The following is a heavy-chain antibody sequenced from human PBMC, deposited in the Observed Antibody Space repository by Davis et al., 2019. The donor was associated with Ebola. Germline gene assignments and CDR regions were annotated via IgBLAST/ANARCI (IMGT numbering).Heavy chain of an antibody. J-gene: IGHJ6*03. CDR2: IIPIFGTA. D-gene: IGHD6-13*01. V-gene: IGHV1-69*13. CDR3: ARDSIAAAGTDYYMDV. CDR1: GYTFTSYG. Sequence: SVKVSCKASGYTFTSYGISWVRQAPGQGLEWMGGIIPIFGTANYAQKFQGRVTITADESTSTAYMELSSLRSEDTAVYYCARDSIAAAGTDYYMDVWGKGTTVTVSS.